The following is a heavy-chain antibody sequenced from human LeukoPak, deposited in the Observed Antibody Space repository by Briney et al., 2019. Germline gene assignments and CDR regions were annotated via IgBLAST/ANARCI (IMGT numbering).Heavy chain of an antibody. CDR2: ISYDGSNK. CDR1: GFTFSSYG. J-gene: IGHJ4*02. D-gene: IGHD3-10*01. V-gene: IGHV3-30*18. Sequence: GGSLRLSRAASGFTFSSYGMHWVRQAPGKGLEWVAVISYDGSNKYFADSVKGRFTISRDNSKNTLYLQMNSLRAEDTAVYYCAKDPADYGSGSAFDYWGQGTLVTVSS. CDR3: AKDPADYGSGSAFDY.